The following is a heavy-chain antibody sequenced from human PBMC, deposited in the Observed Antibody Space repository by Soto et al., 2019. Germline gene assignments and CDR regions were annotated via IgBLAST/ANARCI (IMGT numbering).Heavy chain of an antibody. J-gene: IGHJ4*02. CDR1: GGSISSYY. Sequence: SETLSLTCTVSGGSISSYYWSWIRQPPGKGLEWIGYIYYSGSTNYNPSLKSRVTISVDTSKNQFSLKLSSVTAADTAVYYCARYKDGYRQAFDYWGQGTLVTVSS. CDR2: IYYSGST. V-gene: IGHV4-59*01. D-gene: IGHD5-12*01. CDR3: ARYKDGYRQAFDY.